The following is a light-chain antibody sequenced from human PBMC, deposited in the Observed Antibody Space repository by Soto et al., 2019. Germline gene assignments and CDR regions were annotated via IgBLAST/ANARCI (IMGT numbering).Light chain of an antibody. CDR3: QQYNKWRT. V-gene: IGKV3-15*01. CDR1: ESVSSS. Sequence: EIVMTQSPATLSVSPGERVTLSCRASESVSSSIAWYQQRTGQAPRLLIYGASTRATGIPARLSGSGSGTEFTLTSSSLQSEDFAIYYCQQYNKWRTVGQGNKVEIK. J-gene: IGKJ1*01. CDR2: GAS.